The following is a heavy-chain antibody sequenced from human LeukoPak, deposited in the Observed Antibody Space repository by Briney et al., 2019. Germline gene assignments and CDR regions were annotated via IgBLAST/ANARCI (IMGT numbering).Heavy chain of an antibody. CDR1: GGSITTTNW. D-gene: IGHD1-26*01. Sequence: PSGTLSLTCAVSGGSITTTNWWSWVRQPPGKGLEWIGEVHLSEATNYNPSLESRVSMSIDKSKNHLSLEVTSVTAADTAIYYCTRESGAFSPFGFWGLGTLVTVSS. CDR3: TRESGAFSPFGF. V-gene: IGHV4-4*02. CDR2: VHLSEAT. J-gene: IGHJ4*02.